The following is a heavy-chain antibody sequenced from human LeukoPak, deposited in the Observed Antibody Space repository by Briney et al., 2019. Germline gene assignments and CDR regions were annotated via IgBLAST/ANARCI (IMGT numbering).Heavy chain of an antibody. Sequence: PGGSLRLSCAASGFIFSNYAMHWVRQAPGKGLEYVSAISSSGDNTYYANSVKGRFTISRDNSKNTLFLQMGSLRAEDMAVYYCAREERGLAIDYWGQGTLATVSS. V-gene: IGHV3-64*01. J-gene: IGHJ4*02. CDR1: GFIFSNYA. CDR2: ISSSGDNT. CDR3: AREERGLAIDY. D-gene: IGHD5-12*01.